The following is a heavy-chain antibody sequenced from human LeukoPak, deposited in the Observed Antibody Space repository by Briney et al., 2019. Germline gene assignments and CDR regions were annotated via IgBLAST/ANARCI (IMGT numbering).Heavy chain of an antibody. CDR3: ARGGPLADSSGYWGY. CDR1: GGSISSYY. V-gene: IGHV4-59*01. Sequence: PSETLSLTCTVSGGSISSYYWSWIRQPPGEGLEWIGYIYYSGSTNYNPSLKSRVTISVDTSKNQFSLKLSSVTAADTAVYYCARGGPLADSSGYWGYWGQGTLVTVSS. CDR2: IYYSGST. J-gene: IGHJ4*02. D-gene: IGHD3-22*01.